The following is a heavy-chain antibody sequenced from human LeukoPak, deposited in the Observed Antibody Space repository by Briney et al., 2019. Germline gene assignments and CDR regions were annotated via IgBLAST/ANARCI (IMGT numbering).Heavy chain of an antibody. CDR1: GGSFSGYY. V-gene: IGHV4-59*01. Sequence: PSETLSLTCAVYGGSFSGYYWSWIRQPPGKGLEWIGYIYYSGSTNYNPSLKSRVTISVDTSKNQFSLKLSSVTAADTAVYYCARVEDTAMVFDYWGQGTLVTVSS. J-gene: IGHJ4*02. CDR3: ARVEDTAMVFDY. CDR2: IYYSGST. D-gene: IGHD5-18*01.